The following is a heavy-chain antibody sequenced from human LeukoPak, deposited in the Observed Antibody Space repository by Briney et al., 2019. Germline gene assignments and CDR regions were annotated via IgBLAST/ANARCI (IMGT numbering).Heavy chain of an antibody. Sequence: SETLSLTCAVSGGSISSGGYSWGWIRQPPGKGLEWIWYIYHSGSTYYTPSLKSRVTISVDRSKNQFSLKLSSVTAADTAVYYCARTYSSSSLVFDYWGQGTLVTVSS. D-gene: IGHD6-6*01. CDR2: IYHSGST. J-gene: IGHJ4*02. CDR1: GGSISSGGYS. V-gene: IGHV4-30-2*01. CDR3: ARTYSSSSLVFDY.